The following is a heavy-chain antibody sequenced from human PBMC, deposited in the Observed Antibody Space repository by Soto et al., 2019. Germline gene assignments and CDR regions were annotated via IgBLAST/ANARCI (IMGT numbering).Heavy chain of an antibody. V-gene: IGHV1-3*01. CDR1: GYTFTSYA. Sequence: GASVKVSCKASGYTFTSYAMHWVRQAPGQRLEWMGWINAGNGNTKYSQKFQGRVTITRDTSASTAYMELSSLRSEDTAVYYCARAGIAARYYYYYGMDVWGQGTTVTGSS. CDR2: INAGNGNT. CDR3: ARAGIAARYYYYYGMDV. D-gene: IGHD6-6*01. J-gene: IGHJ6*02.